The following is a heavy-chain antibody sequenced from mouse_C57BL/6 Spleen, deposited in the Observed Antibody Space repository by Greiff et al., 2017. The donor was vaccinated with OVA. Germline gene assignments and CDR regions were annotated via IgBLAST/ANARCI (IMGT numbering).Heavy chain of an antibody. D-gene: IGHD1-1*01. J-gene: IGHJ3*01. CDR3: ARTITYGSNYVLFAY. CDR2: IHPNSGST. CDR1: GYTFTSYW. V-gene: IGHV1-64*01. Sequence: QVQLQQPGAELVKPGASVKLSCKASGYTFTSYWMHWVKQRPGQGLEWIGMIHPNSGSTNYNEKFKSKATLTVDKSSSTAYMQLSSLTSEDSAVYYCARTITYGSNYVLFAYWGQGTLVTVSA.